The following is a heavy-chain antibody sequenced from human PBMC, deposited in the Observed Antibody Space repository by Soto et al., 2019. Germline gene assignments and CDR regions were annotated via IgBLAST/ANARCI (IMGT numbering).Heavy chain of an antibody. V-gene: IGHV3-23*01. J-gene: IGHJ4*02. Sequence: SGGSLRLSCAASEFTFSSCAISWVRQAPGKGLEWVSTISGSGSSTYYADSVTGRFTISRDNSKNIVYLQMNSLRAEDTAIYYCAKNIIGYKRPLDFWGQGILVTVSS. CDR3: AKNIIGYKRPLDF. D-gene: IGHD1-20*01. CDR1: EFTFSSCA. CDR2: ISGSGSST.